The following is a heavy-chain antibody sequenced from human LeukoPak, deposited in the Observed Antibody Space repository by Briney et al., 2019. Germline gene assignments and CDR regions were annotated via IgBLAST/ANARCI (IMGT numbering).Heavy chain of an antibody. Sequence: SETLSLTCTVSGGSISSYYWSWIRQPPGKGLEWIGYIYYSGSTNYNPSLKSRVTISVDTSKNQFSLKLSSVTAADTAVYYCARRTSGSYPRDAFDIWGQGTMVTVSS. CDR1: GGSISSYY. CDR3: ARRTSGSYPRDAFDI. CDR2: IYYSGST. D-gene: IGHD1-26*01. V-gene: IGHV4-59*01. J-gene: IGHJ3*02.